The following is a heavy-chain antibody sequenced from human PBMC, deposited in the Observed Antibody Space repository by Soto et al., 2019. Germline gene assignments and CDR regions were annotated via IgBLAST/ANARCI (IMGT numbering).Heavy chain of an antibody. D-gene: IGHD6-19*01. J-gene: IGHJ4*02. CDR3: TREVGAWIFSGWYYYFDY. CDR1: GFTFGDYA. V-gene: IGHV3-49*04. Sequence: QPGGSLRLSCTASGFTFGDYAMSWVRQAPGKGLEWVGFIRSKAYGGTTEYAASVKGRFTISRGDSKSIAYLQMNSLKTEDTAVYYCTREVGAWIFSGWYYYFDYWGQVTLVTVSS. CDR2: IRSKAYGGTT.